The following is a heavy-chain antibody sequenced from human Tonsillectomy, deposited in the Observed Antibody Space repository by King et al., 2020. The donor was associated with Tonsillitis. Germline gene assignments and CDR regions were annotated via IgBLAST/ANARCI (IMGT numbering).Heavy chain of an antibody. J-gene: IGHJ4*02. Sequence: QLVQSGGGVVQPGRSLRLSCAASGFTFSSYAMHWVRQAPGKGLEWVAVISYDGSNKYYGDSVKGRFTISRDNSKNTLYLQMNSLRAEDTAVYYCARVGWDCGGDCYSRGAVDYWGQGTLVTVSS. CDR3: ARVGWDCGGDCYSRGAVDY. CDR1: GFTFSSYA. V-gene: IGHV3-30*01. CDR2: ISYDGSNK. D-gene: IGHD2-21*02.